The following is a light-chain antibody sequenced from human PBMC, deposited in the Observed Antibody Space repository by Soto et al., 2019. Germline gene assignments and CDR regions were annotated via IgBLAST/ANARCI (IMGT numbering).Light chain of an antibody. CDR3: QQRSNWPIT. CDR2: GAS. J-gene: IGKJ5*01. V-gene: IGKV3D-20*02. CDR1: QSVSSSY. Sequence: PGERVTLAYRASQSVSSSYLTWYQQKPGQAPRLLIYGASTRATSIPDRFSGSGSGTDFTLTINSLEPEDFTVYYCQQRSNWPITFGQGTRLEIK.